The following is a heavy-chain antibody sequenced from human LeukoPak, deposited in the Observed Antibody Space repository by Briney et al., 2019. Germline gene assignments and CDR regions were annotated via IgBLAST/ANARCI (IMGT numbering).Heavy chain of an antibody. CDR3: ARVSGIAVAGDAFDI. J-gene: IGHJ3*02. CDR2: ISGSGGST. V-gene: IGHV3-23*01. Sequence: SGGSLRLSCAASGFTFSSYAMSWVRQAPGKGLEWVSAISGSGGSTYYADSVKGRFTISRDNAKNSLYLQMNSLRAEDTAVYYCARVSGIAVAGDAFDIWGQGTMVTVSS. CDR1: GFTFSSYA. D-gene: IGHD6-19*01.